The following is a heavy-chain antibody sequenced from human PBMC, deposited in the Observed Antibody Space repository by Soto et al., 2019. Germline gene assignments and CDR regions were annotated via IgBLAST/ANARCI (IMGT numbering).Heavy chain of an antibody. CDR1: GFTFSSYT. CDR3: ARGQPGVVITRYFDY. J-gene: IGHJ4*02. Sequence: LRLSCAASGFTFSSYTMNWVRQAPGKGLEWDSSISSGSTYIYSADSVKGRFSISRDNAKKSLYLQMNSLRVEDTAVYYCARGQPGVVITRYFDYWAQGTLVTV. D-gene: IGHD3-3*01. CDR2: ISSGSTYI. V-gene: IGHV3-21*01.